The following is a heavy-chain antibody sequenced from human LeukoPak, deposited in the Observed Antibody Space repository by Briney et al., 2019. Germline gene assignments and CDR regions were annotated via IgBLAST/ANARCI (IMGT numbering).Heavy chain of an antibody. CDR3: ARKGYSISWYSP. V-gene: IGHV4-39*07. Sequence: SQTLSLTCTVSGGSISSSSYYWGWIRQPPGKGLEWIGSIYYSGSTSYNPSLKSRVTISLDTSKNQFSLKLTSVTAADTAVYYCARKGYSISWYSPWGQGTLVTVSS. CDR2: IYYSGST. D-gene: IGHD6-13*01. J-gene: IGHJ5*02. CDR1: GGSISSSSYY.